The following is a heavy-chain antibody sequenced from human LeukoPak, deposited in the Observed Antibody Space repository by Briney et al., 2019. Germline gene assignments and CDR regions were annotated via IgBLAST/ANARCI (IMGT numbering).Heavy chain of an antibody. J-gene: IGHJ4*02. CDR3: ARENGYISSPYDY. D-gene: IGHD6-6*01. Sequence: PGGSLRLSCAASGFTFSNFALHWVRQAPGKGLECVAVISNDGSNKSYADSVKGRFTISRDNSKNTLYLQINSLRGEDTAVYFCARENGYISSPYDYWGQGTLVTVSS. CDR2: ISNDGSNK. V-gene: IGHV3-30*01. CDR1: GFTFSNFA.